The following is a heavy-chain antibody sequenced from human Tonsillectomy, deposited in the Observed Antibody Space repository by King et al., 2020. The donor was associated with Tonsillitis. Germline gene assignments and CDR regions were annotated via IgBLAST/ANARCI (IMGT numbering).Heavy chain of an antibody. Sequence: VQLVESGGGLVQPGRFLRLSCAASGFTFEDYAMHWVRQAPGKGLEWGSGISWNSGNIGYADSVKGRLTPSRENTKNSLYLQMNSLRAEDTALYYCVRSYTSSWYGAPAESFQHWGQGTLVTVSA. V-gene: IGHV3-9*01. CDR1: GFTFEDYA. D-gene: IGHD6-13*01. CDR2: ISWNSGNI. J-gene: IGHJ1*01. CDR3: VRSYTSSWYGAPAESFQH.